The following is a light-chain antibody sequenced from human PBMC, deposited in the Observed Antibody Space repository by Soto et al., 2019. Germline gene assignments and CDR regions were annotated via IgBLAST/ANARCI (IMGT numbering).Light chain of an antibody. Sequence: EIVLTQSPATLSLSPGERATLSCRASQSVSSYLAWYQQKPGQAPRLLIYDTSSRATGIPARFSGSGSGTDFTLTISSLEPDDFAVYYCQQRSNWPPTFGSGAKVEI. CDR1: QSVSSY. CDR3: QQRSNWPPT. V-gene: IGKV3-11*01. J-gene: IGKJ3*01. CDR2: DTS.